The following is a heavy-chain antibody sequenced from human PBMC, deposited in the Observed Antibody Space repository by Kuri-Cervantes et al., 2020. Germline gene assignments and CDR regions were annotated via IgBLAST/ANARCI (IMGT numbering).Heavy chain of an antibody. J-gene: IGHJ4*02. CDR2: ISYDGSNK. D-gene: IGHD4-11*01. CDR3: AKPSMGYSNYLGNDY. CDR1: GFTFSSYW. V-gene: IGHV3-30*18. Sequence: LSLTCAASGFTFSSYWMHWVRQAPGKGLEWVAVISYDGSNKYYADSVKGRFTISRDNSKNTLYLQMNSLRAEDTAVYYCAKPSMGYSNYLGNDYWGQGTLVTVSS.